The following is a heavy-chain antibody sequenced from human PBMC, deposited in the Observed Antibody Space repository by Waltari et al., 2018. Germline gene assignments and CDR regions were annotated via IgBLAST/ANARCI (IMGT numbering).Heavy chain of an antibody. CDR1: GYTFTGYY. Sequence: QVQLVQSGAEVKKPGASVKVSCKASGYTFTGYYMHWVRQAPGQGLEWMGWINPNSGGTNYAQKFQCRVTMTRDTSISTAYMELSRLRSDDTAVYYCARAGGVWVRAPRAYFDYWGQGTLVTVSS. CDR2: INPNSGGT. V-gene: IGHV1-2*02. CDR3: ARAGGVWVRAPRAYFDY. J-gene: IGHJ4*02. D-gene: IGHD6-13*01.